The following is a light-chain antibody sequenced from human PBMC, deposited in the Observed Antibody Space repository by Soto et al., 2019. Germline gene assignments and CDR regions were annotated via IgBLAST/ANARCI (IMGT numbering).Light chain of an antibody. J-gene: IGLJ2*01. CDR3: QVLEATGDQVV. CDR1: NVGSRS. Sequence: SYELTQPPSVSVAPGATARSSCGGNNVGSRSVHWYQQNPGQAPFLVIYYDSDRPSGIPERFAGSNSGNTATLIISRVEAGDEADYYCQVLEATGDQVVFGGGTKLTVL. CDR2: YDS. V-gene: IGLV3-21*01.